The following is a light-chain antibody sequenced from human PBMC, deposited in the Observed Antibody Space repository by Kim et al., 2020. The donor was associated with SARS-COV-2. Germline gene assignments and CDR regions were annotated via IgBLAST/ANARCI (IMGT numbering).Light chain of an antibody. CDR3: QTWGTGIVV. Sequence: SVKLTCTLSSGHSSYAIAWHQQQPEKGPRYLMKLNTDGSHSKGDGIPDRFSGSSSGAERYLTISSLQSEDEADYYCQTWGTGIVVFGGGTKLTVL. CDR1: SGHSSYA. V-gene: IGLV4-69*01. CDR2: LNTDGSH. J-gene: IGLJ2*01.